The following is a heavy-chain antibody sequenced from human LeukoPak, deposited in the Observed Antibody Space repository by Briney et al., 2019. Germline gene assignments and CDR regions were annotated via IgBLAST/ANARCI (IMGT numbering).Heavy chain of an antibody. CDR3: AHSYDYYGLDV. J-gene: IGHJ6*02. CDR2: IYYSGGT. CDR1: GDSLSSYY. D-gene: IGHD2-15*01. Sequence: SETLSLTCTVSGDSLSSYYWSWIRQPPGKGLEWIGYIYYSGGTNYNPSLKSRVIISVDTSKNQFSLKLSSVTAADTAVYYCAHSYDYYGLDVWGQGTTVTVSS. V-gene: IGHV4-59*01.